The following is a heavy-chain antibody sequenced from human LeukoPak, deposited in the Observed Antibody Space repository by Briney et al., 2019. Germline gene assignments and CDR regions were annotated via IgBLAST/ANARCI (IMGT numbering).Heavy chain of an antibody. Sequence: GGSLRLSCAASGFTFSDYYMSWIRQAPGKGLEWVSYISSSSSYTNYADSVKGRFTISRDNSKNTLYLQMNSLRAEDTAVYYCARDQKRYFDWFRPDILYYYGMDVWGQGTTVTVSS. CDR3: ARDQKRYFDWFRPDILYYYGMDV. J-gene: IGHJ6*02. CDR1: GFTFSDYY. D-gene: IGHD3-9*01. CDR2: ISSSSSYT. V-gene: IGHV3-11*06.